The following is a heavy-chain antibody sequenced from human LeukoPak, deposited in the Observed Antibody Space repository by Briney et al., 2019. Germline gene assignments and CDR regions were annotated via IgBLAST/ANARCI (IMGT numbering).Heavy chain of an antibody. D-gene: IGHD2-15*01. J-gene: IGHJ6*02. V-gene: IGHV1-2*02. CDR1: GYTFTGYY. Sequence: ASVKVSCKASGYTFTGYYMHWVRQAPGQGLEWMGWINPNSGGTNYAQKFQGRVTMTRDRSISTAYMELSRLRSDDTAVYYCARDQDIVVVVAATPLYYYYGMDVWGQGTTVTVSS. CDR2: INPNSGGT. CDR3: ARDQDIVVVVAATPLYYYYGMDV.